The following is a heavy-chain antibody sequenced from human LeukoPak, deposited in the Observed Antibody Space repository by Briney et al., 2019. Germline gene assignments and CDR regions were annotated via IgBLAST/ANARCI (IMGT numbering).Heavy chain of an antibody. Sequence: SETLSLTRTVSGGSISSSSYYWGWIRQPPGKGLEWIGSIYYSGSTYYNPSLKSRVTISVDTSKNQFSLKLSSVTAADTAVYYCATTYSSSWYFDYWGQGTLVTVSS. CDR3: ATTYSSSWYFDY. J-gene: IGHJ4*02. D-gene: IGHD6-13*01. V-gene: IGHV4-39*01. CDR1: GGSISSSSYY. CDR2: IYYSGST.